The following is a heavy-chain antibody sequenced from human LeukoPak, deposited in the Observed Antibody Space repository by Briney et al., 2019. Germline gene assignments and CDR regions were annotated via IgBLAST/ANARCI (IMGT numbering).Heavy chain of an antibody. CDR1: GGTFSSYT. J-gene: IGHJ4*02. CDR2: IIPILGIA. Sequence: SVKVSCKASGGTFSSYTISWVRQAPGQGLEWMGRIIPILGIANYAQKFQGRVTITADKSTSTAYMELSSLRSEDTAVYYCARDPTELIYDYVWGSGFDYWGQGTLVTVSS. D-gene: IGHD3-16*01. CDR3: ARDPTELIYDYVWGSGFDY. V-gene: IGHV1-69*04.